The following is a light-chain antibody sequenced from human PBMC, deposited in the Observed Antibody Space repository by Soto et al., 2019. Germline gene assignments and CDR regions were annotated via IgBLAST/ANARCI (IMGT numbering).Light chain of an antibody. Sequence: QSVLTQPPSASGSPGQSVTISCTGTSSDVGGYNYVSWYQQHPGKAPKLMIYEVSEQPSGVPDRFSGSKSSNTASLTVSGLQAEDEADYYCSSYAGSNNFVFGTGTKVTV. J-gene: IGLJ1*01. CDR2: EVS. CDR1: SSDVGGYNY. CDR3: SSYAGSNNFV. V-gene: IGLV2-8*01.